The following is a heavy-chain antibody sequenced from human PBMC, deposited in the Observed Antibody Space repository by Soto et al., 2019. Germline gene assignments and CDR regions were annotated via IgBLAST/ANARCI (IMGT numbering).Heavy chain of an antibody. CDR3: ASLSRDYGDPFFDY. J-gene: IGHJ4*02. CDR2: FDPEDGET. Sequence: ASVKVSCKVSGYTLTELSMHWVRQAPGKGLEWMGGFDPEDGETIYAQKFQGRVTMTEDTSTDTAYMELSSLRSEDTAVYYCASLSRDYGDPFFDYWGQGTLVTVSS. V-gene: IGHV1-24*01. D-gene: IGHD4-17*01. CDR1: GYTLTELS.